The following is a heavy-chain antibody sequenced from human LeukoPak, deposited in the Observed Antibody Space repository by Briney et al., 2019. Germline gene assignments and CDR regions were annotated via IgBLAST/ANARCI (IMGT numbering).Heavy chain of an antibody. CDR2: IIPIFGTA. CDR3: ASEVSGYCSGGSCYFDY. V-gene: IGHV1-69*06. D-gene: IGHD2-15*01. CDR1: GGTFSSYA. Sequence: ASVKVSCKASGGTFSSYAISWVRQAPGQGLEWMGGIIPIFGTANYAQKFQGRVTITADKPTSTAYMELSSLRSEDTAVYYCASEVSGYCSGGSCYFDYWGQGTLVTVSS. J-gene: IGHJ4*02.